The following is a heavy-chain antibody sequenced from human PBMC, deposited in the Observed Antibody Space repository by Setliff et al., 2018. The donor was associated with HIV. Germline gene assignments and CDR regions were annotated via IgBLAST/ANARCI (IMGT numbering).Heavy chain of an antibody. CDR3: ARGGTSSNWFGP. Sequence: PSETLSLTCTVSGGSISSYYWSWIRQPPGKGLERIGYIYYSGSTNYNPSLKSRITISVDTSKNQFSLKLSSVTAADTAVYYCARGGTSSNWFGPWGQGTLVTVSS. D-gene: IGHD2-2*01. CDR1: GGSISSYY. CDR2: IYYSGST. J-gene: IGHJ5*02. V-gene: IGHV4-59*01.